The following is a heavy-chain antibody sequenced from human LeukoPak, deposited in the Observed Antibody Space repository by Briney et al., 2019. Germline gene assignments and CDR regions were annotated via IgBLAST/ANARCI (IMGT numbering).Heavy chain of an antibody. D-gene: IGHD3-10*01. CDR2: ISSGGGST. Sequence: GGSLRLSCAASGFTFSICAMSWVRQAPGRGLEWVSAISSGGGSTYYADSVKGRFTISRDNSKNTLYLQMNSLRAEDTAVYYCAKEPPYGSGSYFDYWGQGTLVTVSS. CDR3: AKEPPYGSGSYFDY. CDR1: GFTFSICA. V-gene: IGHV3-23*01. J-gene: IGHJ4*02.